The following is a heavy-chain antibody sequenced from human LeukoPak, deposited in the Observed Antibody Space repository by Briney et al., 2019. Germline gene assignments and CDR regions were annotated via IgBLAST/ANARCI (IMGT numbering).Heavy chain of an antibody. J-gene: IGHJ4*02. V-gene: IGHV3-53*01. D-gene: IGHD6-13*01. CDR1: GFTVSGDY. CDR2: LYYGVST. CDR3: ARAGFSSSTSSDY. Sequence: GGSLRLSCVVSGFTVSGDYICWFRQAPGKGLEWVSVLYYGVSTFYKDSVKGRFTTSGDNFKNTVYLQMNSLRAEDTAVYYCARAGFSSSTSSDYWGQGTLVTVSS.